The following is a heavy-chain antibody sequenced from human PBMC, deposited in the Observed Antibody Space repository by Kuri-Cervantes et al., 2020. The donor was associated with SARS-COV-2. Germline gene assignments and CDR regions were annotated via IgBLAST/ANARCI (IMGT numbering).Heavy chain of an antibody. D-gene: IGHD1-26*01. CDR1: GFTFSSYG. CDR3: ARDGIVGATPHFDY. CDR2: IWNDGSNK. V-gene: IGHV3-33*01. J-gene: IGHJ4*02. Sequence: GESLKISCAASGFTFSSYGMHWVRQAPGKGLEWVAVIWNDGSNKYYADSVEGRFTISRDNSKNTLYLQMNSLRAEDTAVYYCARDGIVGATPHFDYWGQGTLVTVSS.